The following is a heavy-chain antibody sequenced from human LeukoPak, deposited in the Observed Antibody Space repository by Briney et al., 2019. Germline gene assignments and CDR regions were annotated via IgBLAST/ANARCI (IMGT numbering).Heavy chain of an antibody. D-gene: IGHD6-13*01. V-gene: IGHV3-30*18. CDR3: AKSLGSWYLGPGDY. Sequence: GRSLRLSCAASGFTFSSYGMHWVRQAPGKGLEWVAVISYDGSNKYYADSVKGRFTISRDNSKNTLYLQMNSLRAEDTAVYYCAKSLGSWYLGPGDYWGQGTLVTVSS. CDR1: GFTFSSYG. J-gene: IGHJ4*02. CDR2: ISYDGSNK.